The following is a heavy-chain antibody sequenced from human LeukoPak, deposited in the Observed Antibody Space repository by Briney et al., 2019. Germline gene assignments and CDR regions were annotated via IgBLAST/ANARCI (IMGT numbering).Heavy chain of an antibody. J-gene: IGHJ4*02. V-gene: IGHV3-23*01. CDR2: LSGSGDAT. CDR3: AKKPGWLTPRYFDY. Sequence: GGSLRLSCVASGFNFQGYVMTWVRQAPGKGLEWVSSLSGSGDATYYADSVKGRFTISRDNSKNTLHLQMRSLRAEDTAVYYCAKKPGWLTPRYFDYWGQGTLVTVSS. CDR1: GFNFQGYV. D-gene: IGHD5-18*01.